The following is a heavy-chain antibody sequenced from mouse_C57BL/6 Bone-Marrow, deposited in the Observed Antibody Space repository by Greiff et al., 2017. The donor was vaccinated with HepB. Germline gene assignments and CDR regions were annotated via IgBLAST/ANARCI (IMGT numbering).Heavy chain of an antibody. J-gene: IGHJ2*01. CDR1: GFTFSDYG. CDR2: ISSGSSTI. V-gene: IGHV5-17*01. D-gene: IGHD3-1*01. Sequence: EVMLVESGGGLVKPGGSLKLSCAASGFTFSDYGMHWVRQAPEKGLEWVAYISSGSSTIYYADTVKGRFTISRDNAKNTLFMQMTSQRSEDTAMYYCASRRAGIFDYWGQGTTLTVSS. CDR3: ASRRAGIFDY.